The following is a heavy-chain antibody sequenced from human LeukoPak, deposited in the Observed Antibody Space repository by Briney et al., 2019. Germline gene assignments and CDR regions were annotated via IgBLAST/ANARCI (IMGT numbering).Heavy chain of an antibody. D-gene: IGHD6-13*01. CDR3: ARVGSIAAAGTGWDY. Sequence: EASVKVSCKASGGTFSSYAISWVRQAPGQGLEWMGRIIPILGIANYAQKFQGRVTITADKSTSTVYMELRSLRSDDTAVYYCARVGSIAAAGTGWDYWGQGTLVSVSS. J-gene: IGHJ4*02. V-gene: IGHV1-69*04. CDR1: GGTFSSYA. CDR2: IIPILGIA.